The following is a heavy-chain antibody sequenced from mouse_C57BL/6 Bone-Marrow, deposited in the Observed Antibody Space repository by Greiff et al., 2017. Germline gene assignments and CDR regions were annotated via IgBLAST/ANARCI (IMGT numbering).Heavy chain of an antibody. Sequence: EVQLQQSGPELVKPGASVKISCKASGYSFTDYNMNWVKQSNGKSLEWIGVINPNYGTTSYNQKFKGKATLTVEQSSRPAYMQLNSLTSADYSVYYFARAYDYDYAMDYWGQGTSVTVSS. J-gene: IGHJ4*01. D-gene: IGHD2-4*01. V-gene: IGHV1-39*01. CDR2: INPNYGTT. CDR1: GYSFTDYN. CDR3: ARAYDYDYAMDY.